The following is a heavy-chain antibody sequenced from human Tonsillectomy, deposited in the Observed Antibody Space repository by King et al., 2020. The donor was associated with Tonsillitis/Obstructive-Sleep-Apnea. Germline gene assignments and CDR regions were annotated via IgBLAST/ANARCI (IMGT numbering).Heavy chain of an antibody. CDR3: ARILKGNWNYDYYYYMDV. CDR2: IFSNDDK. D-gene: IGHD1-20*01. J-gene: IGHJ6*03. V-gene: IGHV2-26*01. CDR1: GFSLSNARMG. Sequence: ITLKESGPVLVKPTETLTLTCTVSGFSLSNARMGVSWIRQPPGKALEWLAHIFSNDDKSYSTSLKSRLTISKDTPQSQVILTMTTMHPVDTATNYCARILKGNWNYDYYYYMDVWGKGTTVTVSS.